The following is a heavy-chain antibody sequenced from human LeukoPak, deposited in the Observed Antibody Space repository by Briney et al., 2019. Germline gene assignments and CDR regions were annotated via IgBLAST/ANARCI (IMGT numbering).Heavy chain of an antibody. CDR1: GLTSRSYA. CDR2: ISYDGSNK. J-gene: IGHJ6*02. V-gene: IGHV3-30*18. CDR3: AKASQNVASGSAYYGMDV. Sequence: GGPRRFSVAAPGLTSRSYARHGFAKAPAKGLKGVAVISYDGSNKYYADSVKGRFTISRDNSKNTLYLQMNSLRAEDTAVYYCAKASQNVASGSAYYGMDVWGQGTTVTVSS. D-gene: IGHD1-26*01.